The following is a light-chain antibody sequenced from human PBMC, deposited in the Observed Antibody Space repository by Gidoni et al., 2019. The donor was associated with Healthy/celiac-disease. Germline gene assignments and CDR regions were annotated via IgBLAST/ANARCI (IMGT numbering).Light chain of an antibody. J-gene: IGKJ2*01. CDR2: AAS. CDR1: QSISSY. Sequence: DIQMTQSPSSLSASVGDRVTITCRASQSISSYLTWYQQKPGKAPKLLIYAASSLQSGVPSRFSCSGSWTDFTLTISSLQPEDFATYSCQQSYRTPPYTFGQGTKLEIK. CDR3: QQSYRTPPYT. V-gene: IGKV1-39*01.